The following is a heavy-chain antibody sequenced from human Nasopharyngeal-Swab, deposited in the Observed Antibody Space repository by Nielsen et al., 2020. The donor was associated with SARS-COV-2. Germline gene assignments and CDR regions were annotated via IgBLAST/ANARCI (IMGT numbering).Heavy chain of an antibody. CDR1: GGSISSGGYY. Sequence: SETLSLTCTVSGGSISSGGYYWSWIRQHPGKGLEWIGYIYYSGSTYYNPSLKSRVTISVDTSKNQFSLKLSSVAAADTAVYYCARDRGRFAAFDYWGQGTRVTVSS. D-gene: IGHD3-10*01. V-gene: IGHV4-31*03. CDR2: IYYSGST. CDR3: ARDRGRFAAFDY. J-gene: IGHJ4*02.